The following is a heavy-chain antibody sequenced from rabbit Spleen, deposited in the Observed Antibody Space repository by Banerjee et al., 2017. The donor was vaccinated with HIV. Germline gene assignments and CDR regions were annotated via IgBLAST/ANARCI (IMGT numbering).Heavy chain of an antibody. CDR2: IYTGNGKT. D-gene: IGHD1-1*01. V-gene: IGHV1S45*01. CDR1: GFSFSNSYW. J-gene: IGHJ3*01. Sequence: QEQLVESGGGLVQPEGSLTLTCTASGFSFSNSYWICWVRQAPGKGLEWIACIYTGNGKTYYASWAKGRFTISKTSSTTVTLQMTSLTAADTATYFCARDLVAVIGWNFSLWGQGTLVTVS. CDR3: ARDLVAVIGWNFSL.